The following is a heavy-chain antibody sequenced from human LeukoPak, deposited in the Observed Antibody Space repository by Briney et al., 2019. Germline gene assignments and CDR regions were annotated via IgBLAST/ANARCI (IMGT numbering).Heavy chain of an antibody. V-gene: IGHV1-69*13. CDR2: IIPIFGTA. J-gene: IGHJ4*02. CDR1: GCTFSSYA. Sequence: ASVKVSCKASGCTFSSYAISWVRQAPGQGLEWMGGIIPIFGTANYAQKFQGRVTITADESTSTAYMELSSLRSEDTAVYYCARDYGSGTLFDYWGQGTLVTVSS. CDR3: ARDYGSGTLFDY. D-gene: IGHD3-10*01.